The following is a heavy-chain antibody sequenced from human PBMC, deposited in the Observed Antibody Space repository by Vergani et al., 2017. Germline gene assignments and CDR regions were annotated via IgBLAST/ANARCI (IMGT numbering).Heavy chain of an antibody. Sequence: VQSGDEVKKPGASVKVSCKTSGYTFSNYYMHWVRQAPGQGLEWMGIINPSGGHTNYAQKFQGRVTMTRETSTSTVYMELSSLRSEDTAIYYCARGDYGILTGYRYWGQGTLVTVSA. J-gene: IGHJ4*02. V-gene: IGHV1-46*03. CDR2: INPSGGHT. CDR3: ARGDYGILTGYRY. CDR1: GYTFSNYY. D-gene: IGHD3-9*01.